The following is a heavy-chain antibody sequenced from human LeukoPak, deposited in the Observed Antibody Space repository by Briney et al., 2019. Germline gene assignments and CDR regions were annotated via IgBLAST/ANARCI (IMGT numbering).Heavy chain of an antibody. D-gene: IGHD7-27*01. CDR1: GYTFTSYG. V-gene: IGHV1-18*01. CDR2: ISAYHGDT. Sequence: ASVKVSCKASGYTFTSYGISWVRQAPGQGLEWMGWISAYHGDTNYAQNLQGRVTMTTDTSTSTAYMELRSLRSDDTAIYYCARARQQGNWFDPWGQGTLVIVSS. CDR3: ARARQQGNWFDP. J-gene: IGHJ5*02.